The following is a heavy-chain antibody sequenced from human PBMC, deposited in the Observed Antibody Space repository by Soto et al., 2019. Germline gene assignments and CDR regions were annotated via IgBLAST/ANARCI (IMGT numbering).Heavy chain of an antibody. CDR1: GGTFSSYA. CDR3: ARAPPSGSITGTTYYFDY. J-gene: IGHJ4*02. V-gene: IGHV1-69*13. Sequence: RASVKVSCKASGGTFSSYAISWVRQAPGQGLEWMGGIIPIFGTANYAQKFQGRVTITADESTSTAYMELSSLRSEDTAVYYCARAPPSGSITGTTYYFDYWGQGTLVTVSS. D-gene: IGHD1-20*01. CDR2: IIPIFGTA.